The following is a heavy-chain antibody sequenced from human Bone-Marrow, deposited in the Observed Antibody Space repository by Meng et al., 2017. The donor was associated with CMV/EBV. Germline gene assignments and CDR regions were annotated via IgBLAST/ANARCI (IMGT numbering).Heavy chain of an antibody. Sequence: GESLKISCAASGFTFSSYSMNWVRQAPGKGLEWVSSISSSSSYIYYADSVKGRFTISRDNAKNSLYLQMNSLRAEDTAVYYYARDNLVTQQNYYYYYYGMEVWGQGTTVTVSS. CDR1: GFTFSSYS. CDR2: ISSSSSYI. CDR3: ARDNLVTQQNYYYYYYGMEV. J-gene: IGHJ6*02. D-gene: IGHD4-23*01. V-gene: IGHV3-21*01.